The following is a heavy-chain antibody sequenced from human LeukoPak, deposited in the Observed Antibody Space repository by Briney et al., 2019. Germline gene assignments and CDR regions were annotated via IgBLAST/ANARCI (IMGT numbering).Heavy chain of an antibody. J-gene: IGHJ6*03. D-gene: IGHD1-26*01. CDR3: AREGVSFYYHYMDV. CDR1: GFTFDDYA. Sequence: GGSLRLSCAASGFTFDDYAMHWVRQAPGKGLEWVSGISWNSGSIGYADSVKGRFTISRDNAKNSLYLQMNSLRAEDTALYHCAREGVSFYYHYMDVWGKGTTVTISS. CDR2: ISWNSGSI. V-gene: IGHV3-9*01.